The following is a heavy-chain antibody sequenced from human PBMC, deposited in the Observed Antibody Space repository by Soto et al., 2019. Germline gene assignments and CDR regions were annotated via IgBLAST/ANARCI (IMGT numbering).Heavy chain of an antibody. CDR2: IIPILGIA. V-gene: IGHV1-69*02. J-gene: IGHJ4*02. CDR1: GGTFSSYT. D-gene: IGHD2-2*01. Sequence: ASVKVSSKASGGTFSSYTISWVRYAPGQGREWMGRIIPILGIANYAQKFQGRVTITADKSTSTAYMELRSVRSEDTAVYYCAGGLRCSSTRCLFDYWGQGNLVTVTP. CDR3: AGGLRCSSTRCLFDY.